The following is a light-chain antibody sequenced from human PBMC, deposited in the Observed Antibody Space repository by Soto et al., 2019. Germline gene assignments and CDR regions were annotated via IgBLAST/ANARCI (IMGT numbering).Light chain of an antibody. Sequence: EIVLTQSPGTLSLSPGERATLSCRASQSVRSNYLAWYQQKPGQAPRLLIYGAPRRATGSPDSFSGTGSGTDFTLAISRLETEDFAVYYCKQYGGSPYTFGQGTKLEIK. CDR2: GAP. J-gene: IGKJ2*01. V-gene: IGKV3-20*01. CDR3: KQYGGSPYT. CDR1: QSVRSNY.